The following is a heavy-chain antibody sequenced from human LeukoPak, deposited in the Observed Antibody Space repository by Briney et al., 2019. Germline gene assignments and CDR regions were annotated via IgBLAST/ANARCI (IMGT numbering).Heavy chain of an antibody. CDR2: IYYSGGT. CDR3: ARQKLTGGAGFDY. CDR1: GGSFSSYY. J-gene: IGHJ4*02. D-gene: IGHD1-14*01. Sequence: SETLSLTCAVYGGSFSSYYWGWIRQPPGKGLEWIGSIYYSGGTYYNPSLKSRVTISVDTSKNQFSLKLSSVTAADTAVYYCARQKLTGGAGFDYWGQGTLVTVSS. V-gene: IGHV4-39*01.